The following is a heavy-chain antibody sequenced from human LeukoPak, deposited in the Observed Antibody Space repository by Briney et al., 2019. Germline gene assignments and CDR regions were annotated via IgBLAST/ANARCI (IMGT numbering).Heavy chain of an antibody. D-gene: IGHD3-10*01. Sequence: PGGSLRLSCAASGFSFDTYALSWVRQAPGRGLEWVSGIRSGGSSTYYADSVKGRFTISRDNSKNTLYLQMNSLRAEDTAVYYCAKEVRESAWFYFDYWGQGTLVTASS. J-gene: IGHJ4*02. CDR2: IRSGGSST. CDR1: GFSFDTYA. CDR3: AKEVRESAWFYFDY. V-gene: IGHV3-23*01.